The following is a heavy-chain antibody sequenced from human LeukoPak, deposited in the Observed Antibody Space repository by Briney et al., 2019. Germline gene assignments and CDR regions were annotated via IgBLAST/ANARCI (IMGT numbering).Heavy chain of an antibody. Sequence: PSETLSLTCTVSGGSISSYYWSWLRQPPGKGLEWIGYIYYSGSTNYNPSLKSRVTISVDTSKNQFSLKLSSVTAADTAMYYCARVRSSGWGKGFDYWGQGTLVTVSS. CDR1: GGSISSYY. J-gene: IGHJ4*02. CDR3: ARVRSSGWGKGFDY. CDR2: IYYSGST. D-gene: IGHD6-19*01. V-gene: IGHV4-59*01.